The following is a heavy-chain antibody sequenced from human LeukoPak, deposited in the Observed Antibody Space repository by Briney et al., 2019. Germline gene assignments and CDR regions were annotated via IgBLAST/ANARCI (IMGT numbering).Heavy chain of an antibody. D-gene: IGHD6-13*01. V-gene: IGHV4-4*07. CDR2: IYTSGST. CDR3: ASGYGSSWAR. CDR1: GGSISSDY. J-gene: IGHJ4*02. Sequence: SETLSLTCTVSGGSISSDYWSWIRQPAGKGLEWIGRIYTSGSTNYNPSLKSRVTISVDKSKNQFSLKLSSVTAADTAVYYCASGYGSSWARWGQGTLVTVSS.